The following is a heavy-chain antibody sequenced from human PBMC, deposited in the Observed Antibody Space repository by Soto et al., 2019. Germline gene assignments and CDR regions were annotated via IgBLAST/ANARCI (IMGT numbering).Heavy chain of an antibody. CDR1: GGSLSNYN. V-gene: IGHV4-4*07. J-gene: IGHJ3*02. Sequence: PSETLSLTCTVSGGSLSNYNWNWVRQSAGKGLEWIGRIYSNGEAYYNPSLKSRVTMSLDTLNNRVSLRLSSVTAADTAKYYCARERTYQLSGDDTLDIWGLGTMVTVSS. CDR2: IYSNGEA. CDR3: ARERTYQLSGDDTLDI. D-gene: IGHD2-2*01.